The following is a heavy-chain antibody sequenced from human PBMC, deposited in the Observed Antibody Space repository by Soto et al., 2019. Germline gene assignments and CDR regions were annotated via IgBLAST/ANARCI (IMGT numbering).Heavy chain of an antibody. V-gene: IGHV3-74*01. CDR3: TSAHKYYYMDV. CDR2: IKTDGTSP. CDR1: GFTFSSYF. Sequence: GGSLRLSCATSGFTFSSYFLHCARQAPGKGLWWISRIKTDGTSPTFSGSVKGRFTSSRDDAKNTLYLQMGGLRAEDTAVYYCTSAHKYYYMDVCGNGTTIPVSS. J-gene: IGHJ6*03.